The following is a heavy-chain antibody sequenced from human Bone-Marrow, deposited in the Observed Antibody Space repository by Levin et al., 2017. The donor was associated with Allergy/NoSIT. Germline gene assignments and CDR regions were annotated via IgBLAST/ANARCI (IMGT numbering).Heavy chain of an antibody. Sequence: SQTLSLTCTVSGGSIGTGGYYWSWIRQLPGKGLEWIGYIYYTGNTYYNPSLKSRVTISVDTSKNQFSLKLSFVTAADTALYYCARAVGDRGEFEYWGHGTLVTVSS. CDR3: ARAVGDRGEFEY. J-gene: IGHJ4*01. V-gene: IGHV4-31*02. CDR1: GGSIGTGGYY. D-gene: IGHD3-16*01. CDR2: IYYTGNT.